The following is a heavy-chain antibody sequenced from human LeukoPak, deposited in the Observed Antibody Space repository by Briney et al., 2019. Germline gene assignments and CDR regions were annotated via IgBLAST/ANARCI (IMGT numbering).Heavy chain of an antibody. D-gene: IGHD3-10*01. J-gene: IGHJ6*03. CDR1: GGSISSYY. Sequence: SETLSLTCTVSGGSISSYYWSWIRQPAGKGLEWIGRIYTSGSTNYNPSLKSRVTMSVDTSKNQFSLKLSSVTAADTAVYYCAREGQGISQYYYYYYYMDVWGKGTTVTVSS. V-gene: IGHV4-4*07. CDR2: IYTSGST. CDR3: AREGQGISQYYYYYYYMDV.